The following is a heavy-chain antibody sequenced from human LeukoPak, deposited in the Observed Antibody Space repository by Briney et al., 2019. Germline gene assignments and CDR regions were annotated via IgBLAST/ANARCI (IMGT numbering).Heavy chain of an antibody. Sequence: SETLSLTCAVSGGSISSCGYSWSWIRQPPGKGLEWIGYIYHSGSTYYNPSLKSRVTISVDRSKNQFSLKLSSVTAADTAVYYCARDTLWGQGTLVTVSS. CDR2: IYHSGST. V-gene: IGHV4-30-2*01. CDR1: GGSISSCGYS. CDR3: ARDTL. J-gene: IGHJ4*02.